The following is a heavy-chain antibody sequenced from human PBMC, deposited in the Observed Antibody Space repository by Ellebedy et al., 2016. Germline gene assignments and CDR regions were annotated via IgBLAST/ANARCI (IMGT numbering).Heavy chain of an antibody. D-gene: IGHD5-18*01. V-gene: IGHV1-3*01. CDR3: ARAGYSSGYSGYFDY. CDR1: GYTFNIYA. CDR2: INVGNGYT. J-gene: IGHJ4*02. Sequence: ASVKVSCKASGYTFNIYAIHWVRQAPGERLEWMGGINVGNGYTKLSQKFQGRVTVTRDTSASTANMELSSLRSEDTAVYYCARAGYSSGYSGYFDYWGQGTLVTVSS.